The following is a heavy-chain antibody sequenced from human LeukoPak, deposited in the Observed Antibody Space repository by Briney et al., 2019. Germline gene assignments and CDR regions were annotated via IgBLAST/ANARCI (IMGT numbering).Heavy chain of an antibody. CDR1: GFTFSNYA. Sequence: GGSLRLSCVASGFTFSNYAVHWVRQAPGKGLEWVAVISFDGSNKYYADSVKGRFTISRDNSRNTLYLQMNSLRADDTAVYYCTTSDPDYDILTGYHDYWGQGTLVTVSS. J-gene: IGHJ4*02. V-gene: IGHV3-30*04. CDR3: TTSDPDYDILTGYHDY. D-gene: IGHD3-9*01. CDR2: ISFDGSNK.